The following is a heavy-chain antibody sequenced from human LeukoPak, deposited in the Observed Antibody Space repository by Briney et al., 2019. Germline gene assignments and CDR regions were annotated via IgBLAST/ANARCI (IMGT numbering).Heavy chain of an antibody. J-gene: IGHJ5*02. Sequence: SETLSLTCTVSGGSISDYYWNWIRQPAGKGLEWVGRIYSSGSTNYNPSLKSRVTLSVDTSKNQFSLQLNSVTPEDTAVYYCARAGWQWLAHSNWFDPWGQGTLVTVSS. CDR3: ARAGWQWLAHSNWFDP. CDR2: IYSSGST. CDR1: GGSISDYY. V-gene: IGHV4-4*07. D-gene: IGHD6-19*01.